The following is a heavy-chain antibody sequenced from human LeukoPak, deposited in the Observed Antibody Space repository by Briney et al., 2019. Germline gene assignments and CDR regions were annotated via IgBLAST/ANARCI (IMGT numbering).Heavy chain of an antibody. J-gene: IGHJ6*04. CDR2: IIPIFGTA. Sequence: GAPVKVSCKASGGTFSSYAISWVRQAPGQGLEWMGGIIPIFGTANYAQKFQGRVTITADESTSTAYMELSSLRSEDTAVYYCVDGSGPGYYGMDVWGKGTTVTVSS. D-gene: IGHD3-10*01. CDR1: GGTFSSYA. V-gene: IGHV1-69*13. CDR3: VDGSGPGYYGMDV.